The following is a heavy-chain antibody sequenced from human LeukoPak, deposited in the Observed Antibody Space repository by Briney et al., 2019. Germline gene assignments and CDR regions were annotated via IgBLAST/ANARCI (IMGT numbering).Heavy chain of an antibody. D-gene: IGHD4-17*01. J-gene: IGHJ4*02. CDR3: ARARQVGLTTVTADFDY. CDR1: GGSFSGYY. V-gene: IGHV4-34*01. Sequence: ASETLSLTCAVYGGSFSGYYWSWIRQPPGKGLEWIGEINHSGSTNYNPSLKSRVTISVDTSKNQFSLKLSSVTAADTAVHYCARARQVGLTTVTADFDYWGQGTLVTVSS. CDR2: INHSGST.